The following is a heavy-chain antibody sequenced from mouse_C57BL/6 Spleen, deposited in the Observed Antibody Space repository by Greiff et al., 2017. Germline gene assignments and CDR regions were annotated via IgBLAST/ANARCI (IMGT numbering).Heavy chain of an antibody. D-gene: IGHD3-1*01. CDR1: GYSFTSYY. CDR2: IYPGSGNT. CDR3: ARSGSNSFDY. Sequence: VQLQQSGPELVKPGASVKISCKASGYSFTSYYIHWVKQRPGPGLEWIGWIYPGSGNTKYNEKFKGKATLTADTSSSTAYMQLSSLTSEDSAVYYCARSGSNSFDYWGQGTTLTVSS. J-gene: IGHJ2*01. V-gene: IGHV1-66*01.